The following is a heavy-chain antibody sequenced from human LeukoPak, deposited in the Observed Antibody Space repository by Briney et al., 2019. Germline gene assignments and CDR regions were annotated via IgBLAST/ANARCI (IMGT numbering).Heavy chain of an antibody. Sequence: SETLSLTCTVSGGSISSSSYYWGWIRQPPGKGLEWIGSIYYSGSTYYNPSLKSRVTISVDTSKNQFSLKLSSVTAADTAVYYCARQEGESSSWYYYYYYYMDVWGKGTTVTVSS. CDR3: ARQEGESSSWYYYYYYYMDV. J-gene: IGHJ6*03. CDR2: IYYSGST. CDR1: GGSISSSSYY. V-gene: IGHV4-39*01. D-gene: IGHD6-13*01.